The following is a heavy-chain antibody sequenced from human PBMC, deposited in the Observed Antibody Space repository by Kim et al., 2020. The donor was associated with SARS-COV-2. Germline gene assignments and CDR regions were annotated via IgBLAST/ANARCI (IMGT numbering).Heavy chain of an antibody. Sequence: GGSLRLSCAASGFTFSSYSMNWVRQAPGKGLEWVSSISSSSSYIYYADSVKGRFTISRDNAKNSLYLQMNSLRAEDTAVYYCARDSLGWLQSFRNWFDPWGQGTLVTVSS. J-gene: IGHJ5*02. CDR3: ARDSLGWLQSFRNWFDP. D-gene: IGHD5-12*01. CDR2: ISSSSSYI. CDR1: GFTFSSYS. V-gene: IGHV3-21*01.